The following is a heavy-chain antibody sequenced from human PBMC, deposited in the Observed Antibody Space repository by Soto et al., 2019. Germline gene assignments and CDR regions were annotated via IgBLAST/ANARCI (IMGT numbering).Heavy chain of an antibody. V-gene: IGHV4-39*01. J-gene: IGHJ4*02. CDR1: GGSISSSSYY. Sequence: QLQLQESGPGLVKPSETLSLTCTVSGGSISSSSYYWGWIRQPPGKGLEWIGSIYYSGSTYYNPSLKSRVTISVDTSKNQFSLKLSSVTAADTAVYYCARHDEAVAGTCFDYWGQGTLVTVSS. D-gene: IGHD6-19*01. CDR3: ARHDEAVAGTCFDY. CDR2: IYYSGST.